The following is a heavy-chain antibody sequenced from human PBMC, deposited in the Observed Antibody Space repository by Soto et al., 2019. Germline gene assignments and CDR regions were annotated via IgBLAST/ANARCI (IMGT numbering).Heavy chain of an antibody. CDR2: ISYDGSQK. CDR1: GFTFSSYG. D-gene: IGHD1-26*01. V-gene: IGHV3-30*18. J-gene: IGHJ4*02. Sequence: PRGSLRLSCVASGFTFSSYGMHWVRQAPGKGLEWVALISYDGSQKYFGVSVKGRFTISRDNSKNTLYLEMNSLRGDHPARYSRVKEMAGSYYSAYHFDYWGEGTEVTGS. CDR3: VKEMAGSYYSAYHFDY.